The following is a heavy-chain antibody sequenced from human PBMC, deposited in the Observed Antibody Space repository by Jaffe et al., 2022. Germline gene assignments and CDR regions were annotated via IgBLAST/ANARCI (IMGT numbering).Heavy chain of an antibody. CDR2: MNPNSGNT. Sequence: QVQLVQSGAEVKKPGASVKVSCKASGYTFTSYDINWVRQATGQGLEWMGWMNPNSGNTGYAQKFQGRVTMTRNTSISTAYMELSSLRSEDTAVYYCARAKYQLQRRPREYYYYMDVWGKGTTVTVSS. CDR3: ARAKYQLQRRPREYYYYMDV. D-gene: IGHD2-2*01. V-gene: IGHV1-8*01. CDR1: GYTFTSYD. J-gene: IGHJ6*03.